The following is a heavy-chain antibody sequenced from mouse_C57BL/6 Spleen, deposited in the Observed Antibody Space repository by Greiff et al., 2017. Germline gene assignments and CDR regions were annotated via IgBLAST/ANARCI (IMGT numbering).Heavy chain of an antibody. Sequence: VQLQQSGAELVRPGASVTLSCKASGYTFTDYEMHWVKQTPVHGLEWIGAIDPETGGTAYNQKFKGKAILAADKSSSTANMELRSLTSEDSAVYYCTRQRAFSGHFDYWGQGTTLTVSS. CDR3: TRQRAFSGHFDY. CDR2: IDPETGGT. D-gene: IGHD6-2*01. J-gene: IGHJ2*01. V-gene: IGHV1-15*01. CDR1: GYTFTDYE.